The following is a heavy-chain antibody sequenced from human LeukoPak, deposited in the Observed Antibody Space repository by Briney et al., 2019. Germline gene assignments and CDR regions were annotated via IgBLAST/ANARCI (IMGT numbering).Heavy chain of an antibody. CDR2: ITWKSHRT. V-gene: IGHV3-43*01. CDR3: ASEVGYRSLGY. D-gene: IGHD3-3*01. J-gene: IGHJ4*02. Sequence: GGSLRLSCAASGFTFDGDTMHWVRHTPGRGLEWVSFITWKSHRTHYADSVKGRFTVSRDNSKDSLYLQMNSLRTEDTGLYHCASEVGYRSLGYLGQGTLVTVSS. CDR1: GFTFDGDT.